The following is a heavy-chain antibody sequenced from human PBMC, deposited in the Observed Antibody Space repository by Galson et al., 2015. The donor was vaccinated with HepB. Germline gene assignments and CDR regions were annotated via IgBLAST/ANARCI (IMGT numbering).Heavy chain of an antibody. CDR3: ARVADADYGDHSHFDY. CDR1: GFTFSDYY. Sequence: SLRLSCAASGFTFSDYYMSWIRQAPGKGLEWVSYISSSSTYTNYADSVKGRFTISRDKAKKSLYLQINSLRAEDTAVYYWARVADADYGDHSHFDYWGQGTLVTVSS. V-gene: IGHV3-11*06. J-gene: IGHJ4*02. D-gene: IGHD4-17*01. CDR2: ISSSSTYT.